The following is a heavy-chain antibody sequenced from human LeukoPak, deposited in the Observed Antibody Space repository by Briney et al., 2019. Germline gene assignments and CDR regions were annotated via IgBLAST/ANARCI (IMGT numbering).Heavy chain of an antibody. CDR1: GGSISSSSYY. CDR3: ARHDYGDLNPDY. Sequence: SETLSLTCTVSGGSISSSSYYWGWIRQPRGKGLEWIGSIYYSGSTYYNPSLKSRVTISVDTSKNQFSLKLSSVTAADTAVYYCARHDYGDLNPDYWGQGTQVTVSS. J-gene: IGHJ4*02. CDR2: IYYSGST. V-gene: IGHV4-39*01. D-gene: IGHD4-17*01.